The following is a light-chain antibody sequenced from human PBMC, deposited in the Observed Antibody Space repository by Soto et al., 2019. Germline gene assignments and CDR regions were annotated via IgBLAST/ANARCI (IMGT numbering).Light chain of an antibody. CDR3: QQRSDWPST. CDR2: DSS. CDR1: QSVGTY. V-gene: IGKV3-11*01. Sequence: EIVLTQSPATLSLSPGERATLSCRASQSVGTYFAWYQQKPGPAPRLLIYDSSNRATGIPARFSGSGSGTDFTLTIRSLEPEDWAVYYCQQRSDWPSTFGGGTKVEIK. J-gene: IGKJ4*01.